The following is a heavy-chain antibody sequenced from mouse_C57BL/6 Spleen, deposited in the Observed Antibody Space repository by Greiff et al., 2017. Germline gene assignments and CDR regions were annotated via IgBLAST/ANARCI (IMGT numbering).Heavy chain of an antibody. CDR1: GFSLTSYG. D-gene: IGHD1-1*01. V-gene: IGHV2-2*01. CDR2: IWSGGST. CDR3: AREESLLAMDY. Sequence: QVQLKESGPGLVQPSQSLSITCTVSGFSLTSYGVHWVRQSPGKGLEWLGVIWSGGSTDYNAAFISRLSISKDNSKSQVFFKMNSLQADDTAIYYCAREESLLAMDYWGQGTSVTVSS. J-gene: IGHJ4*01.